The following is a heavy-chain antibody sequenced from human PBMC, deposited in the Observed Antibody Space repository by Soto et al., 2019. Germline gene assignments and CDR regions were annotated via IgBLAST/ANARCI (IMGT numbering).Heavy chain of an antibody. CDR3: ARDPGIAAAGTGLDY. J-gene: IGHJ4*02. Sequence: ASVKVSCKASGYTFTSYYMHWVRQAPGQGLEWMGIINPSGGSTSYAQKFQGRVTMTRDTSTSTVYMELSSLRSEDTAVYYCARDPGIAAAGTGLDYWGQGTLVTVSS. V-gene: IGHV1-46*01. CDR1: GYTFTSYY. CDR2: INPSGGST. D-gene: IGHD6-13*01.